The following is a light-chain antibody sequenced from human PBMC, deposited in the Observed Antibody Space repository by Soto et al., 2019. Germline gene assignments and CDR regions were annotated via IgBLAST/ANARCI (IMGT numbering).Light chain of an antibody. CDR3: CSYAGYYTHYV. CDR1: SSDVGGYDY. CDR2: DVT. Sequence: QPVLTQPRSVSGSPGQSVTISCTGTSSDVGGYDYVSWYQQHPGKAPKLMISDVTKRPSGVPDRFSGSKSGNTASLTISGLQAEDEADYYCCSYAGYYTHYVFGTGTKLTVL. V-gene: IGLV2-11*01. J-gene: IGLJ1*01.